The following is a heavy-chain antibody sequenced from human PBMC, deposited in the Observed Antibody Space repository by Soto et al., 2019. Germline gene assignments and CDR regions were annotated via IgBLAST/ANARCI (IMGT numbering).Heavy chain of an antibody. CDR2: IYTSGST. J-gene: IGHJ2*01. D-gene: IGHD6-19*01. V-gene: IGHV4-4*07. CDR1: GGSISSYY. CDR3: GRVEAVAGQLYRYFEL. Sequence: QVQLQESGPGLVKPSETLSLTCTVSGGSISSYYWSWIRQPAGKGLEWIGRIYTSGSTNYNPSLRSPVTISVDTSTGRFSLKLSSVTAADTDVYYCGRVEAVAGQLYRYFELWGRGTLVTVSS.